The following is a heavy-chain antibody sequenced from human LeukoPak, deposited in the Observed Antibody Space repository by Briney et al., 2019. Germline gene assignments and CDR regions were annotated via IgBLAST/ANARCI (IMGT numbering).Heavy chain of an antibody. J-gene: IGHJ4*01. CDR2: IGISSGNT. D-gene: IGHD5-12*01. V-gene: IGHV3-48*01. Sequence: GGSLRLSCAASGFNFIDYSMNWVRQAPGKGLEWISYIGISSGNTKYADSVKGRFTISRDKARNSLYLQMNSLRVQDTAVYYCARDHRYAFDNWGHGTLVTVSS. CDR3: ARDHRYAFDN. CDR1: GFNFIDYS.